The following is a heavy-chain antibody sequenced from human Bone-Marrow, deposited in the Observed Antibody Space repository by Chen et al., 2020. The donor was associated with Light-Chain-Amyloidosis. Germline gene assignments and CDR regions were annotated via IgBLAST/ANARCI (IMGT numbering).Heavy chain of an antibody. Sequence: EVQLVESGGGLVQPGGSLRLSCATSGFNFSSFGMSWVRQAPGKGLAWVSTVSGSTVSTYYVGAVKGRFIISRDNSKSTLYLQMNSLRAGDTAVYFCTRKGCYFDFWGQGSLVTVSS. J-gene: IGHJ4*02. V-gene: IGHV3-23*04. D-gene: IGHD3-10*01. CDR2: VSGSTVST. CDR3: TRKGCYFDF. CDR1: GFNFSSFG.